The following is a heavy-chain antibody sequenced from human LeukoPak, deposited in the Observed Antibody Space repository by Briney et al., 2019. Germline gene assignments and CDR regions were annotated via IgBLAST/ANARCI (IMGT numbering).Heavy chain of an antibody. Sequence: VASVKVSCKASGYTFTGYYMHWVRQAPGQGLEWMGWINPNSGGTNYAQKFQGRVTMTRDTSISTAYMELSRLRSDDTAVYYCARVRILSYDFWSGWVNYMDVWGKGTTVTVSS. V-gene: IGHV1-2*02. CDR2: INPNSGGT. J-gene: IGHJ6*03. CDR1: GYTFTGYY. CDR3: ARVRILSYDFWSGWVNYMDV. D-gene: IGHD3-3*01.